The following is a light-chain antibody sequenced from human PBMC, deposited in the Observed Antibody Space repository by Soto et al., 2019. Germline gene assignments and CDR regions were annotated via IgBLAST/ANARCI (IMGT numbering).Light chain of an antibody. CDR2: LGS. J-gene: IGKJ3*01. CDR1: QSLLHSNGYNY. Sequence: DIVMTQSPLSLPVTPGEPASISCRSSQSLLHSNGYNYLDWYLQKPGQSPQLLIYLGSNRASGVPDRFNGSGSGTDFTLKISRVEAEDVGVYYGMQALQTPFTFGPGTKVDIK. V-gene: IGKV2-28*01. CDR3: MQALQTPFT.